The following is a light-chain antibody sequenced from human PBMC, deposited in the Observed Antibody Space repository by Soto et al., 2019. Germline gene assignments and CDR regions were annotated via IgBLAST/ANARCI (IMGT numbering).Light chain of an antibody. CDR3: QQSYSTPRT. CDR1: QSLSND. V-gene: IGKV1-39*01. Sequence: DIQMTQSPSSLSASVGDRVTITCRASQSLSNDLNWYQQKPGIAPKLLIYGASSLQSGVRSRVSGSGYGTDFTLTTSSLQPEDFATYYCQQSYSTPRTFGGGTKVEIK. J-gene: IGKJ4*01. CDR2: GAS.